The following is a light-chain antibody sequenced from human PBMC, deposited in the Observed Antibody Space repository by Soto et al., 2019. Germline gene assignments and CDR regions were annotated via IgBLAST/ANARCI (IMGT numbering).Light chain of an antibody. CDR2: TAA. J-gene: IGKJ2*01. Sequence: IQMAQSPSSLYASVGDRVTITCRASQRITTYLNWYQQKQGKAPKLLLSTAATLQGGVPSSFSGSGSGTDFTLTITTLQPEDFATYFCQQSYSTPYTFGQGTKLEIK. CDR1: QRITTY. V-gene: IGKV1-39*01. CDR3: QQSYSTPYT.